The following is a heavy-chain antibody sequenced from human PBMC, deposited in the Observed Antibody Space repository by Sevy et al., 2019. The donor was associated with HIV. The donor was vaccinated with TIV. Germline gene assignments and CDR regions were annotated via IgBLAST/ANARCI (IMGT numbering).Heavy chain of an antibody. CDR3: SKALNPALESMIEVIFRSLKGFDV. CDR1: GFTFNTHA. D-gene: IGHD3-22*01. Sequence: GGSLRLSCAASGFTFNTHAMNWVRQAPGKGLEWVSVISGIGSSTYYADSVKGRCTISRDHSKNTLYLQMNSLRADDTDVYYCSKALNPALESMIEVIFRSLKGFDVWGQGTMVTVSS. J-gene: IGHJ3*01. V-gene: IGHV3-23*01. CDR2: ISGIGSST.